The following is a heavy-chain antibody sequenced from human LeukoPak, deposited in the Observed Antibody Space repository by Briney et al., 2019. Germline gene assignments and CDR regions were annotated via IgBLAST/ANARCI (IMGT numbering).Heavy chain of an antibody. D-gene: IGHD6-25*01. J-gene: IGHJ4*02. CDR1: GFSFNNYA. V-gene: IGHV3-23*01. Sequence: GGSLRLSCAASGFSFNNYAMSWVRQPLGKGLEWVSGISANSGYTNHAVSVKGRFTISRDNSRSTLYLQMDSLRAEDTAVYYCARDNPRGSGNYGPSVYDYRGPGTLATVSS. CDR3: ARDNPRGSGNYGPSVYDY. CDR2: ISANSGYT.